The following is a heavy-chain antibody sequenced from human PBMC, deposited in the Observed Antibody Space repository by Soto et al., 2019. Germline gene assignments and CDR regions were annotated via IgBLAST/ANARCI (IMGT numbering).Heavy chain of an antibody. V-gene: IGHV5-51*01. CDR1: GYNFATHW. CDR3: ATPGGFGMDV. Sequence: GESLKISCQGSGYNFATHWIGWVRHKAGKGLEWMGIIFPGDAETRYSPSFQGHITISADKSISIAYLRWSSLKASDTGMYYCATPGGFGMDVWGQGTTVTVSS. CDR2: IFPGDAET. J-gene: IGHJ6*02. D-gene: IGHD5-12*01.